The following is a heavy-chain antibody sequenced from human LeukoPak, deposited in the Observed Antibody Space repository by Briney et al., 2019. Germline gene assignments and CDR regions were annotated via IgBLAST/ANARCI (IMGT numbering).Heavy chain of an antibody. V-gene: IGHV3-7*01. CDR3: ARGIYDFWSGYYSSPFDY. CDR1: GFTFSSYW. D-gene: IGHD3-3*01. Sequence: GGSLRLSCAASGFTFSSYWMSWVRQAPGKGLEWVANIKQDGSEKYYVDSVKGRFTISRDNAKNSLYLQMNSLRAEDTAVYYCARGIYDFWSGYYSSPFDYWGQGTLVTVSS. J-gene: IGHJ4*02. CDR2: IKQDGSEK.